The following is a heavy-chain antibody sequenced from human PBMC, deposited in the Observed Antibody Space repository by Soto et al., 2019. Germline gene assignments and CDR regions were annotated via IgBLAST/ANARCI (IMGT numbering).Heavy chain of an antibody. CDR2: INPNSGGT. CDR1: GYTFTGYY. V-gene: IGHV1-2*04. CDR3: ARRAGGYSYHHYGVEF. D-gene: IGHD2-15*01. Sequence: ASVKVSCKASGYTFTGYYMHWVRQAPGQGLEWMGWINPNSGGTNYAQKFQGWVTMTRDTSISTAYMELSRLRSDDTAVYYCARRAGGYSYHHYGVEFWCQGTMANVSS. J-gene: IGHJ6*02.